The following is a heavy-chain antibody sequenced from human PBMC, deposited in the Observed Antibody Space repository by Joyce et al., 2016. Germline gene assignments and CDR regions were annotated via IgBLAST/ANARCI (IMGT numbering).Heavy chain of an antibody. CDR1: GFTFSNFA. Sequence: EVQLLESGGGLVQPGGSLRLSCVVSGFTFSNFAMNWIRQDPGKGLECVSSMSGSGDYRKYADSVRGRFTISRDNSKNTVYLQMNDLRAEDTGVYFCARDWQADNWGQGTLVTVSS. CDR2: MSGSGDYR. J-gene: IGHJ4*02. CDR3: ARDWQADN. V-gene: IGHV3-23*01.